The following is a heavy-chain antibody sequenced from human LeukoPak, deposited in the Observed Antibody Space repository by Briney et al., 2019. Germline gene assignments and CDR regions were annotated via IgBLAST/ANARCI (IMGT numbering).Heavy chain of an antibody. V-gene: IGHV4-34*01. CDR1: GGSFSGYY. CDR3: ARVLRFLEWLPPDGMDV. J-gene: IGHJ6*02. D-gene: IGHD3-3*01. CDR2: INHSGST. Sequence: SETLSLTCAVYGGSFSGYYWSWIRQPPGKGLEWIGEINHSGSTNYNPSLKSRVTISVDTSKNQFSLKLSSVTAADTAVYCCARVLRFLEWLPPDGMDVWGQGTTVTVSS.